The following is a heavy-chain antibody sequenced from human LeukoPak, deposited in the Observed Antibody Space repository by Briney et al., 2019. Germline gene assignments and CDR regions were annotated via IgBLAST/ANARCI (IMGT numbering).Heavy chain of an antibody. CDR3: ASGTTDIVVVPATLRNYYFDY. Sequence: SVKVSCKASGGTFSSYEISCVRQAPGQGLEWMGGIIPMFGTAKSAQKFQGRVTITADKSTSTACMELSSLRSEDTAVYYCASGTTDIVVVPATLRNYYFDYWGQGTLVTVSS. D-gene: IGHD2-2*01. J-gene: IGHJ4*02. V-gene: IGHV1-69*06. CDR2: IIPMFGTA. CDR1: GGTFSSYE.